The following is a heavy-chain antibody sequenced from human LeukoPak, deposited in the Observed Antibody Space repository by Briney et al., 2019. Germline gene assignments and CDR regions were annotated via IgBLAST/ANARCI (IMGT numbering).Heavy chain of an antibody. D-gene: IGHD7-27*01. CDR2: IYTSGST. J-gene: IGHJ3*02. CDR1: GGSISSGSYY. CDR3: ARALEGVARRWGDAFDI. Sequence: PLETLSLTCTVSGGSISSGSYYWSWIRQPAGKGLEWIGRIYTSGSTNYNPSLKSRVTISVDTSKNQFSLKLSSVTAADTAVYYCARALEGVARRWGDAFDIWGQGTMVTVSS. V-gene: IGHV4-61*02.